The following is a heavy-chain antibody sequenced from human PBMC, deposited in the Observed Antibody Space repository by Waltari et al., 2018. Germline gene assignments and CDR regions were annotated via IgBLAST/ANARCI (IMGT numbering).Heavy chain of an antibody. Sequence: QVQLVESGGGVVQPGRSLRLSCAASGFTFSSYGMHWVRQAPGKGLEWVAVIWYDGIIKYYADSMKGRFTSDRDNSKNTLYGQMNSLRAEETAVEYCAREGTGYCSGGSCYSPSYYYYYDGMDVWGQGTTVTVSS. CDR2: IWYDGIIK. V-gene: IGHV3-33*01. D-gene: IGHD2-15*01. CDR1: GFTFSSYG. J-gene: IGHJ6*02. CDR3: AREGTGYCSGGSCYSPSYYYYYDGMDV.